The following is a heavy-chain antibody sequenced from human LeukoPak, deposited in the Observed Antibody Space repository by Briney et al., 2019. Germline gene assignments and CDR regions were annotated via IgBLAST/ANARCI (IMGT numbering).Heavy chain of an antibody. CDR1: RYTFTSYG. J-gene: IGHJ6*03. V-gene: IGHV1-18*01. Sequence: SVSLSCTASRYTFTSYGISWVGQAPGPGVEGRGWISAYNGNTHYAQTPHGRVTMNTDTSTITAYTELTSLRADGTAVYYWARGTGSYYYHSMDVWGKGTTVTVSS. D-gene: IGHD3-10*01. CDR3: ARGTGSYYYHSMDV. CDR2: ISAYNGNT.